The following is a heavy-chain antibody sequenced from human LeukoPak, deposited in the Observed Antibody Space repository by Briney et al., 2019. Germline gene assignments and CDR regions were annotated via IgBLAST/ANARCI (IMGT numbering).Heavy chain of an antibody. CDR2: IYYSGST. Sequence: SETLSLTCTVSGGSISSSSYYWGWIRQPPGKGLEWIGSIYYSGSTYYNPSLKSRVTISVDTSKNQFSLKLSSVTAADTAVYYCAREGGDPVDIVATSPSFDYWGQGTLVTVSS. J-gene: IGHJ4*02. CDR1: GGSISSSSYY. CDR3: AREGGDPVDIVATSPSFDY. D-gene: IGHD5-12*01. V-gene: IGHV4-39*02.